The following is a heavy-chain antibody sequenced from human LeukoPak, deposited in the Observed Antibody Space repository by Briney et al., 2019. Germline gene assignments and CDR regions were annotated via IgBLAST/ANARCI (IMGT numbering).Heavy chain of an antibody. J-gene: IGHJ4*02. D-gene: IGHD2-21*02. CDR2: ISYDGSNK. CDR1: GFTFSSYA. V-gene: IGHV3-30*04. CDR3: TTACCGGDSVHY. Sequence: GGSLRLSCAASGFTFSSYAMHWVRQAPGKGLEWVAVISYDGSNKYYADSVKGRFTISRDNSKSTLYLQMNSLRAEDTAVYYCTTACCGGDSVHYWGQGTLVTVSS.